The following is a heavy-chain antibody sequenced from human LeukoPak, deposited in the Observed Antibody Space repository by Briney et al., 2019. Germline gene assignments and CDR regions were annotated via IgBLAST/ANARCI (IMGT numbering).Heavy chain of an antibody. CDR3: ARDRERDGYIPGDAFDI. J-gene: IGHJ3*02. CDR2: ISSSSSYI. V-gene: IGHV3-21*01. CDR1: GFPFSSYS. D-gene: IGHD5-24*01. Sequence: AGGCLSPSRGDSGFPFSSYSMNGVREGRGKGIEWVSSISSSSSYIYYADSVKGRFTISRDNAKNSLYLQMNSLRAEDTAVYYCARDRERDGYIPGDAFDIWGQGTMVTVSS.